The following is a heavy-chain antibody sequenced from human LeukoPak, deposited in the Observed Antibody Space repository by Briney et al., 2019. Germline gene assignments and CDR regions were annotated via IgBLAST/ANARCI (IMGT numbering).Heavy chain of an antibody. CDR1: GFTFSSYS. CDR2: ISSSSSYI. D-gene: IGHD6-19*01. V-gene: IGHV3-21*01. CDR3: ATKYSSGFDY. J-gene: IGHJ4*02. Sequence: GGSLRLSCAASGFTFSSYSMNWVRQAPGKGLEWVSFISSSSSYIYYADSVKGRFTISRDNAKNSLYLQMNSLRAEDTAVYYCATKYSSGFDYWGQGTLVTVSS.